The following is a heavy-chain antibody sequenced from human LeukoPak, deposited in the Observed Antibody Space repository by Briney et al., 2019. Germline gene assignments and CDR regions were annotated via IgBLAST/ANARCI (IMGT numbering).Heavy chain of an antibody. V-gene: IGHV3-74*01. J-gene: IGHJ1*01. Sequence: TGGSLRLSCEASGFTFSRYWMHWVRQAPGKGLVWVSRIKSDGSTNYADSVKGRFTISRDNAKNTVSLQMNSLRTEDTGVYYCARAPSEIGGYYPEYFRHWGQGTLVTVSS. CDR1: GFTFSRYW. CDR2: IKSDGST. D-gene: IGHD3-22*01. CDR3: ARAPSEIGGYYPEYFRH.